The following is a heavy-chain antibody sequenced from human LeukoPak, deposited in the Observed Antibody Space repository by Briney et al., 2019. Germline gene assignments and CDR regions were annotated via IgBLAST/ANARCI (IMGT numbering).Heavy chain of an antibody. V-gene: IGHV1-46*01. J-gene: IGHJ6*02. CDR2: INPSGGST. CDR1: GYTFTSYY. CDR3: ARDVPAGQWLAAYYYYGMDV. Sequence: ASVKVSCKASGYTFTSYYMHWVRQAPGQGLEWMGIINPSGGSTSYAQKFQGRVTMTRDTSTSTVYMELSSLRSEDTAVYYCARDVPAGQWLAAYYYYGMDVWGQGTTVTVSS. D-gene: IGHD6-19*01.